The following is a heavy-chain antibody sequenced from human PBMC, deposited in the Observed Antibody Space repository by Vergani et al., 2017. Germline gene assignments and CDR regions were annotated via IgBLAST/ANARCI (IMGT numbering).Heavy chain of an antibody. CDR1: GFIFSDYY. CDR3: GRKQPPACLMDKPIDI. CDR2: ISDGGETK. Sequence: QVQLVASGGGLVRPGGSLRLSCAASGFIFSDYYMTWIRQTPGKGLEWLAHISDGGETKMYAESLKGRFTVSRDNTKNLLILQMKTLKVDDTATYYCGRKQPPACLMDKPIDIWGQGTLVTVSS. J-gene: IGHJ4*02. V-gene: IGHV3-11*01. D-gene: IGHD1/OR15-1a*01.